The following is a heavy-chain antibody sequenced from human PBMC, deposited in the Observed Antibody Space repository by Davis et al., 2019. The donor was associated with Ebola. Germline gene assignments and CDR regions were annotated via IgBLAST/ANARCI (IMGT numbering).Heavy chain of an antibody. CDR1: GGSISSSSYY. V-gene: IGHV4-39*01. Sequence: MPSETLSLTCTVSGGSISSSSYYWGWIRQPPGKGLEWIGRIYYSGSTYYNPSLKSRVTISVDTSKNQFSLKLSSVTAADPAVYYGARLTTRGWTLGAFDYWGQGTLVTVSS. D-gene: IGHD6-19*01. CDR3: ARLTTRGWTLGAFDY. CDR2: IYYSGST. J-gene: IGHJ4*02.